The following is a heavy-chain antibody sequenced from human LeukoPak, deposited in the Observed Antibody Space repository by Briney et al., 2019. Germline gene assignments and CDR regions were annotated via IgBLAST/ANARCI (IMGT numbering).Heavy chain of an antibody. J-gene: IGHJ4*02. D-gene: IGHD3-22*01. CDR1: GFTFSSYA. CDR2: ISYDGSNK. Sequence: PGGSLRLSCAASGFTFSSYAMHWVRQAPGKGLEWVAVISYDGSNKYYADSVKGRFTISRDNSKNTLYLQMNSLRAEDTAVYYCAREEVGDSSGYYRGLGSDYWGQGTLVTVSS. V-gene: IGHV3-30-3*01. CDR3: AREEVGDSSGYYRGLGSDY.